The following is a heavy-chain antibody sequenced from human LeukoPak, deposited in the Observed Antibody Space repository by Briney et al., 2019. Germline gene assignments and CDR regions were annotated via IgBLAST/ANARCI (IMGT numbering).Heavy chain of an antibody. V-gene: IGHV4-38-2*01. D-gene: IGHD3-10*01. CDR2: IYHSGST. CDR3: ARVSLGPVLLWFGELGY. J-gene: IGHJ4*02. Sequence: SETLSLTCAVSGYSISSGYYWGWIRQPPGKGLEWIGSIYHSGSTYYNPSLKSRVTISVDTSKNQFSLKLSSVTAADTAVYYCARVSLGPVLLWFGELGYWGQGTLVTVSS. CDR1: GYSISSGYY.